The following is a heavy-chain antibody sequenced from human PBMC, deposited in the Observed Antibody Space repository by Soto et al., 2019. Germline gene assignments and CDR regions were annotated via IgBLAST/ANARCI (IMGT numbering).Heavy chain of an antibody. V-gene: IGHV3-30-3*01. J-gene: IGHJ4*02. CDR1: GFTFSSYA. D-gene: IGHD4-17*01. CDR3: ARARDYGDFELDY. CDR2: ISYDGSNK. Sequence: QVQLVESGGGVVQPGRSLRLSCAASGFTFSSYAMHWVRQAPGKGLEWVAVISYDGSNKYYADSVKGRFTISRDNSKNTLYLQMNSLRAEDTAVYYCARARDYGDFELDYWGQGTLVTASS.